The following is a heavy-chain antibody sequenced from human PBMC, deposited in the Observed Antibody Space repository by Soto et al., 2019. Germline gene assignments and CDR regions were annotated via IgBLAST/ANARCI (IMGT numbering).Heavy chain of an antibody. CDR1: GYTFTSYA. V-gene: IGHV1-3*01. Sequence: QVPLVQSGAEVKKPGASVKVSCKASGYTFTSYAMHWVRQAPGQRLEWMGWINAGNGNTKYSQKFQGRVTITRDTSASTAYMELSSLRSEDTAVYYCARALLGYCSSTSCYHEFDYWGQGTLVTVSS. J-gene: IGHJ4*02. CDR2: INAGNGNT. CDR3: ARALLGYCSSTSCYHEFDY. D-gene: IGHD2-2*01.